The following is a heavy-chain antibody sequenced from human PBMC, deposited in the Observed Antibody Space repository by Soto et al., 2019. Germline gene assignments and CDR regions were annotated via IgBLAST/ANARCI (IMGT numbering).Heavy chain of an antibody. V-gene: IGHV3-49*03. D-gene: IGHD5-12*01. CDR3: TRMDSGYALFDD. CDR1: GFVFADYG. Sequence: GGSLRLSCSTSGFVFADYGLNWFRQAPGKGLEWVGFIRSVPYGGTTEYAASVKGRFTISVDVSKSIGYLQMNSLQTEDTAVYFCTRMDSGYALFDDWGQGTLVTVSS. J-gene: IGHJ4*02. CDR2: IRSVPYGGTT.